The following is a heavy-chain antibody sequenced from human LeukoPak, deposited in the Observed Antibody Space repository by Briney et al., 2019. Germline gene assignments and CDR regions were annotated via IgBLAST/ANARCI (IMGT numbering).Heavy chain of an antibody. CDR2: IYSSGST. CDR1: DGSISGHY. CDR3: AREHIGFCGGTNCYPILDP. D-gene: IGHD2-15*01. Sequence: KPSETLSLTCTVSDGSISGHYWNWIRQPPGMELEWIGYIYSSGSTNYNPSLKSRVTMSLDTSKNQFSLKLSSVTAADTAVYYCAREHIGFCGGTNCYPILDPWGQGTLVTVSS. V-gene: IGHV4-59*11. J-gene: IGHJ5*01.